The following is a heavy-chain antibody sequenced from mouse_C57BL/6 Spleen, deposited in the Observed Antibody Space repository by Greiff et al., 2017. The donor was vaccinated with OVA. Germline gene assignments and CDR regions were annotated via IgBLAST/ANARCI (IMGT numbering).Heavy chain of an antibody. D-gene: IGHD2-5*01. CDR1: GFTFSSYG. J-gene: IGHJ2*01. V-gene: IGHV5-6*01. CDR3: ARRDSNFFDY. Sequence: EVQGVESGGDLVKPGGSLKLSCAASGFTFSSYGMSWVRQTPDKRLEWVATISSGGSYTYYPDSVKGRFTISRDNAKNTLYLQMSSLKSEDTAMYYCARRDSNFFDYWGQGTTLTVSS. CDR2: ISSGGSYT.